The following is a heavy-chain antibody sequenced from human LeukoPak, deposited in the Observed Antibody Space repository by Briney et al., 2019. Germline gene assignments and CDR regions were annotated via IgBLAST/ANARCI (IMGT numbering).Heavy chain of an antibody. CDR3: AKDEIFRYYYDSSGYSTNFDY. J-gene: IGHJ4*02. V-gene: IGHV3-30*04. D-gene: IGHD3-22*01. CDR1: GYSFKNYS. CDR2: ITYDGGNK. Sequence: GGSLRLSCAASGYSFKNYSIHWVRQTPGKGLEWVAIITYDGGNKYYADSVKGRFTISRDNSKNTLYLQMNSLRAEDTAVYYCAKDEIFRYYYDSSGYSTNFDYWGQGTLVTVSS.